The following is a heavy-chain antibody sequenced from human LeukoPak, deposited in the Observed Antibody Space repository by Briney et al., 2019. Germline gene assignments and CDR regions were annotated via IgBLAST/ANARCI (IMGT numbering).Heavy chain of an antibody. CDR2: INPKSGRT. CDR1: GGTFSSYA. J-gene: IGHJ4*02. Sequence: ASVKVSCKASGGTFSSYAIGWVRQAPGQGLEWMGWINPKSGRTGYAQKFQGRVTITRNTSISTAYMELSSLRSEDTAVYYCARETSSRYFDYWGQGTLLTVSS. CDR3: ARETSSRYFDY. V-gene: IGHV1-8*03.